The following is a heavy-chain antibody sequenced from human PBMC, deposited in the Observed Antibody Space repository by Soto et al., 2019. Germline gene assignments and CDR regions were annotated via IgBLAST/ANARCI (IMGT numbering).Heavy chain of an antibody. V-gene: IGHV3-48*02. CDR2: ISSSGSTI. CDR3: AREGYGEYYFDF. CDR1: GFTFSSYS. J-gene: IGHJ4*02. Sequence: EVQLVESGGGLVQPGGSLRLSCAASGFTFSSYSMNWVRQAPGKGLEWVSYISSSGSTIYYADSVKGRFTISRSNAKNALYLQLNSLRDEDTAVYYCAREGYGEYYFDFWGQGTLVHVSS. D-gene: IGHD4-17*01.